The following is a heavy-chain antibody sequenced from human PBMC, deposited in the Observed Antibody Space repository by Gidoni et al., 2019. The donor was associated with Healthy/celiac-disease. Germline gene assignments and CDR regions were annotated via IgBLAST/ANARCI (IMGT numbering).Heavy chain of an antibody. V-gene: IGHV1-69*01. J-gene: IGHJ4*02. D-gene: IGHD3-22*01. CDR2: IIPIFGTA. CDR3: AREQDSSGYHMGNGCFDY. CDR1: GGTFSSYA. Sequence: QVQLVQSGAEVKKPGSSVKVSCKASGGTFSSYAISWVRQAPGQGLEWMGGIIPIFGTANYAQKFQGRVTITADESTSTAYMELSSLRSEDTAVYYCAREQDSSGYHMGNGCFDYWGQGTLVTVSS.